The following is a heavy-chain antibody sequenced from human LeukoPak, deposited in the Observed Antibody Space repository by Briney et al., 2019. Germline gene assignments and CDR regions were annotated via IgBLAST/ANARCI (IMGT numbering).Heavy chain of an antibody. CDR3: ARDPGYSSPRGDY. Sequence: ASVKVSCKASGYTFTDYFMHWVRQAPGQGLEWMGWINPNSGGTHYAQKFQGRVTMTRDTSISTAYMELSRLRSDDTAVYYCARDPGYSSPRGDYWGQGTLVTVSS. D-gene: IGHD5-18*01. CDR1: GYTFTDYF. CDR2: INPNSGGT. J-gene: IGHJ4*02. V-gene: IGHV1-2*02.